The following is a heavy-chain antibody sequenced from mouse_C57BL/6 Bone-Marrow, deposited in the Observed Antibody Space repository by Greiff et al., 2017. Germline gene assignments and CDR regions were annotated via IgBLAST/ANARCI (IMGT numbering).Heavy chain of an antibody. Sequence: VQLKESGPGLVKPSQSLSLTCSVTGYSITSGYYWNWIRQFPGNKLEWMGYISYDGSNNYNPSLKNRISITRDTSKNQFFLKLNSLTTEDTATYYCARRDDGYYFYFDYWGQGTTLTVSS. D-gene: IGHD2-3*01. CDR1: GYSITSGYY. J-gene: IGHJ2*01. CDR3: ARRDDGYYFYFDY. CDR2: ISYDGSN. V-gene: IGHV3-6*01.